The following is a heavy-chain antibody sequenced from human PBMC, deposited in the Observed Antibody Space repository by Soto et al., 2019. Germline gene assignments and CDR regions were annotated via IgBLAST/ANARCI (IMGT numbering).Heavy chain of an antibody. CDR2: IYYSGST. CDR3: ATQEVGGSYVYTFDP. V-gene: IGHV4-39*01. D-gene: IGHD1-26*01. Sequence: XXTLSLPCTVSGGSITSSSYYWGWIRQPPGKGLEWIGSIYYSGSTYYNPSLKSRVTISVDTSKNQFPLKLSSVTAEDTAVYYCATQEVGGSYVYTFDPWGQGTLVTVSS. J-gene: IGHJ5*02. CDR1: GGSITSSSYY.